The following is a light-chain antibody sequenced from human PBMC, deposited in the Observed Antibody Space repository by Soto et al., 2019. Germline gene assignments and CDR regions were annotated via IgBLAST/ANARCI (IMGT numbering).Light chain of an antibody. CDR1: SSDVGGYEY. V-gene: IGLV2-8*01. CDR3: SSYAGSNKVI. Sequence: QSALTQPPSASGSPGQSVTISCTGTSSDVGGYEYVSWFQQHPGKAPKLLIYEASKRPSGVPDRFSGSRSGNTASLTVSGLQAEDEANYYCSSYAGSNKVIFGGGTKVTVL. J-gene: IGLJ2*01. CDR2: EAS.